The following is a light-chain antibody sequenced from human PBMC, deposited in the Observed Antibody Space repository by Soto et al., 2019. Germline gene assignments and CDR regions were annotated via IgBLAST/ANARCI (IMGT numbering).Light chain of an antibody. CDR1: QFVSSR. CDR3: HEYNQRPPGM. Sequence: DILVTQSPATLSASPGERVTLSCRASQFVSSRLAWYQQRPGKVPRLLIYDTSTRAPGISARFSGSGSGTAYTITISSRQSEDVSASYCHEYNQRPPGMFGQGTTVDIK. CDR2: DTS. J-gene: IGKJ1*01. V-gene: IGKV3-15*01.